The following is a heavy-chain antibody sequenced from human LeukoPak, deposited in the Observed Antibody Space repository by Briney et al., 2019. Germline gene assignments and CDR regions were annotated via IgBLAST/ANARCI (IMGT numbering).Heavy chain of an antibody. CDR1: GGSFSGYY. CDR3: ARDGSGLGY. CDR2: INHSGST. Sequence: SETLSLTCAVYGGSFSGYYWSWIRQPPGKGLEWIGEINHSGSTNYNPSLKSRVTISVDTSKNQFSLKLSSVTAADTAVYYCARDGSGLGYWGQGTLVTVSS. V-gene: IGHV4-34*01. D-gene: IGHD7-27*01. J-gene: IGHJ4*02.